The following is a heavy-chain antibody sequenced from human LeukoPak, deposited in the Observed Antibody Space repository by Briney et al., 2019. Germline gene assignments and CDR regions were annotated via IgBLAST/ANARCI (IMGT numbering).Heavy chain of an antibody. D-gene: IGHD5-18*01. CDR3: AKVYSYGYWGDY. Sequence: GGSLRLSCAASGFTFSSYSMNWVRQAPAKGLEWVSYISRSSSTIYYADSVKGRFTISRDNSKNTLYLQMNSLRAEDTAVYYCAKVYSYGYWGDYWGQGTLVTVSS. V-gene: IGHV3-48*01. CDR2: ISRSSSTI. J-gene: IGHJ4*02. CDR1: GFTFSSYS.